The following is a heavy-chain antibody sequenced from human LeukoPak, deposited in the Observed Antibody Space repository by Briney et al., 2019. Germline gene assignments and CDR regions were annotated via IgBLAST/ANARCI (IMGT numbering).Heavy chain of an antibody. CDR1: GFTFSSYA. D-gene: IGHD2-2*01. J-gene: IGHJ6*03. CDR2: ISYDGSNK. V-gene: IGHV3-30*04. Sequence: GGSLRLSCAASGFTFSSYAMHWVRQAPGKGLEWVAVISYDGSNKYYADSVKGRFTISRDNSKNTLYLQMNSLRAGDTAVYYCARDSTDIIEVPAATGGYMDVWGKGTTVTVSS. CDR3: ARDSTDIIEVPAATGGYMDV.